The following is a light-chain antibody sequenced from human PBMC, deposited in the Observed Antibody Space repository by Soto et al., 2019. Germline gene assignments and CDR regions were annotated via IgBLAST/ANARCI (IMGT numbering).Light chain of an antibody. V-gene: IGKV3-20*01. Sequence: EMVLTQSPATLSLSPGGRASLSCRASQSVTDNYLAWYQQKPGQAPRLVISGASSRTSGIPDRFSASGSGTDFTLTISRLEPEDFAVYYCQQYTGAPLTFGQGTKVDIK. CDR3: QQYTGAPLT. CDR1: QSVTDNY. J-gene: IGKJ1*01. CDR2: GAS.